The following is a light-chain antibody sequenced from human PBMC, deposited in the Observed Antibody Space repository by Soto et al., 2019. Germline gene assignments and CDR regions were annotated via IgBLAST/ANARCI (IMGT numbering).Light chain of an antibody. CDR3: QDRGNWPIFT. CDR2: GAS. Sequence: EIVMTQSPATLSVSPGERATLSCRASQSVSSNLAWYQQKPGQAPRLLIYGASTRATGIPARFSGSGSGTDFTLTISRLEPEDSAVYYCQDRGNWPIFTFGGGTKVDIK. CDR1: QSVSSN. V-gene: IGKV3-15*01. J-gene: IGKJ4*01.